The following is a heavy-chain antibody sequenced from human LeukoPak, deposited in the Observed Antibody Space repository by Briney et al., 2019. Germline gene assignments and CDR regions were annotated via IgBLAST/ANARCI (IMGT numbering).Heavy chain of an antibody. V-gene: IGHV3-30*01. CDR1: GFTFRTFP. CDR2: IGNDGYNK. J-gene: IGHJ6*03. D-gene: IGHD1-7*01. CDR3: ARGAGTTVYYIDA. Sequence: GGSLRLSCAASGFTFRTFPMHWVRQAPGQGLQWVAAIGNDGYNKYYSDSVRGRFTISRDNSKNTLSLQMDSLTAEDTAVYYCARGAGTTVYYIDAWGEGTTGTVSS.